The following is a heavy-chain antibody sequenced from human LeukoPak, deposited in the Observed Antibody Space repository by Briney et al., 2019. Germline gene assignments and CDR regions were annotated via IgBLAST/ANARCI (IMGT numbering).Heavy chain of an antibody. Sequence: SVRVSCKASGGTFSSYSISRVRHAPGQGLELMGMIIPIFGTTNNAQKLQGTFTIITDESPSTAYMEPSSLRSEDTAVYYCARDGAVYPYYDFWSGEHWGQGTLVTVSS. CDR3: ARDGAVYPYYDFWSGEH. J-gene: IGHJ4*02. CDR1: GGTFSSYS. D-gene: IGHD3-3*01. CDR2: IIPIFGTT. V-gene: IGHV1-69*05.